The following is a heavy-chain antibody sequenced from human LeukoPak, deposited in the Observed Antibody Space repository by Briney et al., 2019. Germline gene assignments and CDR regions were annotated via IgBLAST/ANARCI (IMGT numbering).Heavy chain of an antibody. CDR2: INPNSGGT. CDR1: GDTFTGYY. CDR3: ARRRWLHDFYFDY. V-gene: IGHV1-2*02. Sequence: ASVKVSCKASGDTFTGYYMHWVRQAPGQGLEWMGWINPNSGGTNYAQKFQGRVTMTRDTSISTAYMELSRLRSDDTAVYYCARRRWLHDFYFDYWGQGTLVTVSS. D-gene: IGHD5-24*01. J-gene: IGHJ4*02.